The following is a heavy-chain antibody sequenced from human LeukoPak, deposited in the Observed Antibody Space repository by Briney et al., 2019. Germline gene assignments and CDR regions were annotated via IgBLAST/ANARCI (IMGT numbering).Heavy chain of an antibody. V-gene: IGHV4-4*07. CDR3: AREGKWFRSYYYYMDV. CDR2: IYSSGST. CDR1: GGSINDYY. D-gene: IGHD3-10*01. Sequence: PSETLSLTCNVSGGSINDYYWSWIRQSAGKGLEWLGRIYSSGSTNDNPSFKRRVTMSVDTSANQVSLKMLSVTAADTGVYFCAREGKWFRSYYYYMDVWGEGTMVTVSS. J-gene: IGHJ6*03.